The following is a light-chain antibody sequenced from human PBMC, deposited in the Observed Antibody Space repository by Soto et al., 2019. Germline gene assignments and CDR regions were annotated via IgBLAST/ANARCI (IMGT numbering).Light chain of an antibody. CDR2: GAS. J-gene: IGKJ2*01. CDR3: QQYNYWPYT. CDR1: QSVSSY. V-gene: IGKV3-15*01. Sequence: EIVMTQSPATLSVSPGERATLSCRASQSVSSYLAWYQQKPGQAPRLLIYGASTRATGFPASFSGSGSGTEFTLTISSLQSEDFAIYYCQQYNYWPYTFGQGTKLEIK.